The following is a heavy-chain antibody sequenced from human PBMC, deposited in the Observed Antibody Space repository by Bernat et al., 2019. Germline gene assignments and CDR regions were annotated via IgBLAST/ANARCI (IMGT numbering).Heavy chain of an antibody. CDR3: ARDRYYDCWSGYSDAFDY. CDR2: ISAYNGNT. V-gene: IGHV1-18*04. D-gene: IGHD3-3*01. CDR1: GYTFTSYG. J-gene: IGHJ4*02. Sequence: QVQLVQSGAEVKKPGASVKVSCKASGYTFTSYGISWVRQAPGQGLEWMGWISAYNGNTNYAQKLQGRVTMTTDTSTSTAYMELRSLRSDDTAVYYCARDRYYDCWSGYSDAFDYWGQGTLVTVSS.